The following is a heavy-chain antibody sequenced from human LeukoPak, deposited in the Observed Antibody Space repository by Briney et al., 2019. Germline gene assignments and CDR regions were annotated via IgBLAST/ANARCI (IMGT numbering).Heavy chain of an antibody. CDR3: ARDGGSSPWVFDS. Sequence: SETLSLTCSVSGGSMDNYYWSWIRQAAGKGLEWIGRIYISGFTNYRPSLKGRVTLSVDTSKNQFSLRLNSVTAADTAVYFCARDGGSSPWVFDSWGQGVQVTVSS. CDR1: GGSMDNYY. D-gene: IGHD1-26*01. V-gene: IGHV4-4*07. CDR2: IYISGFT. J-gene: IGHJ4*02.